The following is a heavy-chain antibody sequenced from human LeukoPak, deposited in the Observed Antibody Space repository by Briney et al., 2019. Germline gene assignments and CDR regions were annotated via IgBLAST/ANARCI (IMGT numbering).Heavy chain of an antibody. CDR1: GFTFSSYA. J-gene: IGHJ4*02. D-gene: IGHD6-13*01. Sequence: GGSLRLSCAASGFTFSSYAMHWVRQAPGKGLEYVSVISSNGGITYYADSVNGRFTISRDNSKNTLYLQMGSLRSEDMAVYYCAKGSGRYSIDYWGQGTLVTVSS. CDR3: AKGSGRYSIDY. CDR2: ISSNGGIT. V-gene: IGHV3-64*02.